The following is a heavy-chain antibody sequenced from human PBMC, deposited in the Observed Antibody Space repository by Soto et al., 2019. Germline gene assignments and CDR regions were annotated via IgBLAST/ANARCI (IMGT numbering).Heavy chain of an antibody. J-gene: IGHJ6*02. V-gene: IGHV1-8*02. CDR2: MSTASGQA. Sequence: GASVKVSCKASGYTFTSYVINWVRQATGQGFEWMGWMSTASGQAVSAEEFQGRLTMTRDISTTTAYMELSSLRIEDTAVYYCARDPAEFGELLLPYYYYYGMDVWGQGTTVTVSS. CDR1: GYTFTSYV. D-gene: IGHD3-10*01. CDR3: ARDPAEFGELLLPYYYYYGMDV.